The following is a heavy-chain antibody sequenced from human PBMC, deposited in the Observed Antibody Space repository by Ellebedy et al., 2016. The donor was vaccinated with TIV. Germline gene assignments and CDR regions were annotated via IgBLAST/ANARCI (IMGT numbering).Heavy chain of an antibody. Sequence: SETLSLTCNVSGGSISSGSYYWGWVRQPPGKGLEWIGSVYYSGSTYYNPSLKRRATTSVDTSKNQFILRLSSVTAAATAVYYCVRQWDHYDSSGYYRGVEEGKYCMDVWGQGTTVTVPS. CDR2: VYYSGST. V-gene: IGHV4-39*01. D-gene: IGHD3-22*01. J-gene: IGHJ6*02. CDR3: VRQWDHYDSSGYYRGVEEGKYCMDV. CDR1: GGSISSGSYY.